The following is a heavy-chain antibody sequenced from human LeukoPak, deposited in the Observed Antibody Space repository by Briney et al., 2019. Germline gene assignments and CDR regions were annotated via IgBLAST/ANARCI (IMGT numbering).Heavy chain of an antibody. D-gene: IGHD6-19*01. CDR1: GFTFSSYE. J-gene: IGHJ4*02. Sequence: GGSLRLSCAASGFTFSSYEMNWVRQAPGKGLEWVSAISGSGGSTYYADSVKGRFTISRDNSKNTLYLQMNSLRAEDTAVYYCAKARVAVAGSTYWGQGTLVTVSS. CDR3: AKARVAVAGSTY. V-gene: IGHV3-23*01. CDR2: ISGSGGST.